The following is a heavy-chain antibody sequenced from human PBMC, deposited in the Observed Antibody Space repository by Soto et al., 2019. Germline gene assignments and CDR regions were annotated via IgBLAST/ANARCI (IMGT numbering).Heavy chain of an antibody. D-gene: IGHD2-15*01. J-gene: IGHJ6*02. Sequence: GGSLRLSCSASGFTFSSYAMHWVRQAPGKGLEYVSAISSNGGSTYYADSVKGRFTISRDNSKNTLYLQMSSLRAEDTAVYYCVKAYIVVVVAATEYGMDVWGQGTRVTVSS. V-gene: IGHV3-64D*06. CDR2: ISSNGGST. CDR1: GFTFSSYA. CDR3: VKAYIVVVVAATEYGMDV.